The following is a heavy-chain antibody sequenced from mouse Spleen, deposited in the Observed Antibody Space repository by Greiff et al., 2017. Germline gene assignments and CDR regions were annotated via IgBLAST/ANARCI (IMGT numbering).Heavy chain of an antibody. D-gene: IGHD1-1*01. CDR3: AREVTTVVRNYFDY. CDR2: ISYDGSN. Sequence: ESGPGLVKPSQSLSLTCSVTGYSITSGYYWNWIRQFPGNKLEWMGYISYDGSNNYNPSLKNRISITRDTSKNQFFLKLNSVTTEDTATYYCAREVTTVVRNYFDYWGQGTTLTVSS. J-gene: IGHJ2*01. CDR1: GYSITSGYY. V-gene: IGHV3-6*01.